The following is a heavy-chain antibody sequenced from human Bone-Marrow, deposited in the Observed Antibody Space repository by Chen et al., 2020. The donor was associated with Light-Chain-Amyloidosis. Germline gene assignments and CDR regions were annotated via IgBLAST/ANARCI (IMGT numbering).Heavy chain of an antibody. CDR1: GFSIDTYW. CDR2: ISGGGSSK. J-gene: IGHJ6*02. Sequence: EVQLVESGGGLVQPGGSLRLSCAASGFSIDTYWLHWVRQAPGKGLVWVSRISGGGSSKSYADSVKGRFTISRDNVKNILYLEMNSLRVEDTATYYCSRDLTTVTVWGQGTTVTVSS. CDR3: SRDLTTVTV. D-gene: IGHD4-17*01. V-gene: IGHV3-74*01.